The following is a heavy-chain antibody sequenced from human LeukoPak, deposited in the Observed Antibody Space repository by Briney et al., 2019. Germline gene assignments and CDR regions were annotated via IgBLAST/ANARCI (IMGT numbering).Heavy chain of an antibody. J-gene: IGHJ4*02. CDR2: IYYSGSS. CDR3: ARRGGSGYYASNFDY. CDR1: GGSISSSSYY. V-gene: IGHV4-39*01. Sequence: SETLSLTCTVSGGSISSSSYYWGWIRQPPGKGLEWIGSIYYSGSSYYNPSLKTRVTISVHTSKNQFSLKLISVAAADTAVYYCARRGGSGYYASNFDYWGQGTLVTVSS. D-gene: IGHD3-22*01.